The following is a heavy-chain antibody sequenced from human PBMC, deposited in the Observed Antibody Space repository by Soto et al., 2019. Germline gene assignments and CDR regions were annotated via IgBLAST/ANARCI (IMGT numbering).Heavy chain of an antibody. CDR1: GYTFTSYD. D-gene: IGHD2-15*01. Sequence: ASVKVSCKASGYTFTSYDINWVRQATGQGLEWMGWMNPNSGNTGYAQKFQGRVTMTRNTSISTAYMELSSLRSEDTAVYYCGRAKVGGVVGGAPTVIDITNPLQSLPWG. J-gene: IGHJ5*02. CDR2: MNPNSGNT. V-gene: IGHV1-8*01. CDR3: GRAKVGGVVGGAPTVIDITNPLQSLP.